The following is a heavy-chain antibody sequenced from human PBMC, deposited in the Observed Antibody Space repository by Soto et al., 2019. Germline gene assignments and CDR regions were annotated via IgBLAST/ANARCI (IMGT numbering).Heavy chain of an antibody. D-gene: IGHD5-18*01. CDR2: IHTSGST. CDR1: GTSVSNYY. V-gene: IGHV4-4*07. CDR3: ARGGIQLSYAFDY. Sequence: ASETLSLTCSVSGTSVSNYYWSWIRQPAGKGLEHIGRIHTSGSTSYNPSLKSRVTMSMDTSQTQIYLNLTSVTAADTAVYYCARGGIQLSYAFDYWGQGIQVTVS. J-gene: IGHJ4*02.